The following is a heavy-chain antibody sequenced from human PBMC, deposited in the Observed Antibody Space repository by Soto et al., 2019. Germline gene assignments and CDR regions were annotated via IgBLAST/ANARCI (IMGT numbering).Heavy chain of an antibody. Sequence: EVQLVESGGGLVKPGGSLRLSCAASGFTFSNAWLSWVRQAPGKGLWWVGRINSKTDGGTTDYDEPVKGRFTISRDDSKNTLYLQMNSLKAKDTAVYYCAPDQTGQRATTGGLDYLGQGTLVTVSS. V-gene: IGHV3-15*01. CDR2: INSKTDGGTT. CDR3: APDQTGQRATTGGLDY. D-gene: IGHD1-26*01. CDR1: GFTFSNAW. J-gene: IGHJ4*02.